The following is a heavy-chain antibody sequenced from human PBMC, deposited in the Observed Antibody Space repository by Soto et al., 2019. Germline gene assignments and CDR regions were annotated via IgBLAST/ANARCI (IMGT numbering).Heavy chain of an antibody. CDR3: ARRWEYFYMDV. D-gene: IGHD1-26*01. CDR1: GFTFSSYW. J-gene: IGHJ6*03. CDR2: INTDGTSP. Sequence: EVQLVESGGALVQPGGSLRLSCAASGFTFSSYWMHWVRQAPGKGLVWVSRINTDGTSPKYADSVKGRLTISRDNAKNTLYLQMNSLRDEDTAVYYCARRWEYFYMDVWGKGTTVTVSS. V-gene: IGHV3-74*03.